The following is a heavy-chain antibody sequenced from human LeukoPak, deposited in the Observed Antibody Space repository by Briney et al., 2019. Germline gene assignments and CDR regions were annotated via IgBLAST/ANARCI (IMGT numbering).Heavy chain of an antibody. V-gene: IGHV4-39*01. CDR3: ARLTLTGVGGRGWFDS. D-gene: IGHD3-3*01. J-gene: IGHJ5*01. CDR2: MPYDENVADKGTP. Sequence: PSETLSLTCIVSGDSISNSGWSWGWIRQPPGKGLEWIGTMPYDENVADKGTPSYNPSLSSRVTISADTSKNQLSLKVNSVTAADTASYYCARLTLTGVGGRGWFDSWGQGTLVIVSS. CDR1: GDSISNSGWS.